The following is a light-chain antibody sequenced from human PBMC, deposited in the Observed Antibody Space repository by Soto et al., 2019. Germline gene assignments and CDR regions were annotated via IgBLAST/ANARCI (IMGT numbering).Light chain of an antibody. Sequence: QSVLTQPPSASGTPGQRVTLSCSGSNANIGSNTVNCYRQLPATAPKLLIYSNNRRPSGVPDRFSGSKSGTSASLAISGLQSEDEGDYYCAAWDDSLNGVVFGGGTKVTV. V-gene: IGLV1-44*01. CDR1: NANIGSNT. CDR3: AAWDDSLNGVV. J-gene: IGLJ2*01. CDR2: SNN.